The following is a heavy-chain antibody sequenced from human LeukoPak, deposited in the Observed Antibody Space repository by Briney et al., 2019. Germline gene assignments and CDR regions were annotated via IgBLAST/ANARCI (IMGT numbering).Heavy chain of an antibody. Sequence: GGSLRLSCAASGFTFGSYGMHWVRQAPGKGLEWVAVISYDGSNKYYADSVKGRFTISRDNSKNTLFLQMNRLRAADPALYYCARDLRGSIVVVTAPPWYFDLWGRGTLVTVSS. CDR2: ISYDGSNK. V-gene: IGHV3-30*03. J-gene: IGHJ2*01. D-gene: IGHD2-21*02. CDR3: ARDLRGSIVVVTAPPWYFDL. CDR1: GFTFGSYG.